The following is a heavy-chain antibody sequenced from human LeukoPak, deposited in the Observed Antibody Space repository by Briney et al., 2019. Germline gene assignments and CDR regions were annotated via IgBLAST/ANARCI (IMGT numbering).Heavy chain of an antibody. V-gene: IGHV3-66*01. CDR2: IYSGGST. Sequence: GGSLRLSCAASEFSVGSNYMTWVRQAPGKGLEWVSLIYSGGSTYYADSVKGRFTISRDNAKNSLYLQMNSLRAEDTAVYHCAELGITMIGGVWGKGTTVTISS. CDR3: AELGITMIGGV. CDR1: EFSVGSNY. J-gene: IGHJ6*04. D-gene: IGHD3-10*02.